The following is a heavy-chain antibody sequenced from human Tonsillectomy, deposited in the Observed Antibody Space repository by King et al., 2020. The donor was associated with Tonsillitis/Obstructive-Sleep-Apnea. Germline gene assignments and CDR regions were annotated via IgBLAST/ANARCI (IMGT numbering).Heavy chain of an antibody. J-gene: IGHJ5*02. Sequence: QLVQSGSELKNPGDSVKVSCKASGYTFTSYAMNWVRQAPGQGLEWMGWINTNTGNPTYAQGFTGRFVFSLDTSVSTAYLQISSLKAEDTAVYYCARVVISSWYDRPGKWFDPWGQGTLVTVSS. D-gene: IGHD6-13*01. CDR2: INTNTGNP. V-gene: IGHV7-4-1*02. CDR1: GYTFTSYA. CDR3: ARVVISSWYDRPGKWFDP.